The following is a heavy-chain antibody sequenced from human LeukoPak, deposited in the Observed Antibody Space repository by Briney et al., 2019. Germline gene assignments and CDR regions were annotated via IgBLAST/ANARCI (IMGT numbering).Heavy chain of an antibody. Sequence: GGSLRLSCAASGFTFSSYAMSWVRQAPGKGLEWVSAISGSGGSTYYADSVKGRFTISRDNSKNTLYLQMNSLRAEDTAVYYCAKRGNYYGSGSYYQYYFDYWGQGTLVTVSS. CDR1: GFTFSSYA. D-gene: IGHD3-10*01. CDR3: AKRGNYYGSGSYYQYYFDY. V-gene: IGHV3-23*01. CDR2: ISGSGGST. J-gene: IGHJ4*02.